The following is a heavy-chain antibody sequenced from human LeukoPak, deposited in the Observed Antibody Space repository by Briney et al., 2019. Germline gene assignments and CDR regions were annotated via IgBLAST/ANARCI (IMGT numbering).Heavy chain of an antibody. CDR1: GFTFSNAW. CDR2: IKSKTDGGTT. CDR3: TTDYSYGSGSYYGSIDY. V-gene: IGHV3-15*01. J-gene: IGHJ4*02. Sequence: GGSLRLSCAASGFTFSNAWMSWVRQAPGKGLECVGRIKSKTDGGTTDYAAPVKGRFTISRDDSKNTLYLQMNSLKTEDTAVYYCTTDYSYGSGSYYGSIDYWGQGTLVTVSS. D-gene: IGHD3-10*01.